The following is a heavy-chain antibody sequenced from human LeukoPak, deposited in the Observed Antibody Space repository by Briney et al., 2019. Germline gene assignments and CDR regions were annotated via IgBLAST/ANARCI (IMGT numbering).Heavy chain of an antibody. D-gene: IGHD6-19*01. V-gene: IGHV4-59*01. CDR3: ARGFTQWLGLFDY. CDR2: IHYSGNT. Sequence: SETLSLTCTVSGGSISGYYWSWIRQPPGKGLEWIGYIHYSGNTNYNPSLKSRVTISVDTSKNQFSLKLSSVTAADTAVYYCARGFTQWLGLFDYWGQGTLVTDSS. J-gene: IGHJ4*02. CDR1: GGSISGYY.